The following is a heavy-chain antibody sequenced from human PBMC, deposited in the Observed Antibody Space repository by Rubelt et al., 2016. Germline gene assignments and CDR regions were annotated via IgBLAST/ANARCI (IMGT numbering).Heavy chain of an antibody. J-gene: IGHJ4*02. CDR1: GFTFSKYD. V-gene: IGHV3-23*01. D-gene: IGHD2-21*02. Sequence: EVQLLESGGGWEQPGGSLRLSCAASGFTFSKYDLNWVRQAPGKGLEWVAGISVGEGRTYYADSVKGRFTISRDNSKNTLYLQMNTLEAEDTAVYYCAKVNWPCTDDCYSGWGQGTLVTVSS. CDR2: ISVGEGRT. CDR3: AKVNWPCTDDCYSG.